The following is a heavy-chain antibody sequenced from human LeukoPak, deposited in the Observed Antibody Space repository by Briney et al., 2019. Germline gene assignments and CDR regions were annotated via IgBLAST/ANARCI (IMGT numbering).Heavy chain of an antibody. CDR2: IYTSGST. Sequence: SETLSLTCTVSGGSISSYYWSWIRQPAGKGLEWIGRIYTSGSTNYNPSLKSRVTISIDTSKNQFSLKLNSVTAADTAVYYCARDRGYSYAFDYWGQGTLVTVSS. CDR1: GGSISSYY. V-gene: IGHV4-4*07. CDR3: ARDRGYSYAFDY. J-gene: IGHJ4*02. D-gene: IGHD5-18*01.